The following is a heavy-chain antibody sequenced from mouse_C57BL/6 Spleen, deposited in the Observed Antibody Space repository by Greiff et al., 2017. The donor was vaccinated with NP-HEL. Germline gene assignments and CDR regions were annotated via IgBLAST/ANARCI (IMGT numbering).Heavy chain of an antibody. CDR2: ISDGGSYT. V-gene: IGHV5-4*01. CDR3: ARETTTVVSYFDY. D-gene: IGHD1-1*01. Sequence: EVMLVESGGGLVKPGGSLKLSCAASGFTFSSYAMSWVRQTPEKRLEWVATISDGGSYTYYPDNVKGRFTISRDNAKNNLYLQMSHLKSEDTAMYYCARETTTVVSYFDYWGQGTTLTVSS. CDR1: GFTFSSYA. J-gene: IGHJ2*01.